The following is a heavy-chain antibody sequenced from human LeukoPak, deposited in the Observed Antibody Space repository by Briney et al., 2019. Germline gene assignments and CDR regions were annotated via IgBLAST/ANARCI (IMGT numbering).Heavy chain of an antibody. J-gene: IGHJ4*02. CDR2: IKEDGSEK. V-gene: IGHV3-7*01. Sequence: GGSLRLSCAASGFTFGGYWMSWVRQAPGKGLEWVANIKEDGSEKYYLDSVEGRFTISRDNAKNSLYLQMNSLRVEDTALYYCARGSGWLDYWGQGSLVTASS. D-gene: IGHD3-9*01. CDR1: GFTFGGYW. CDR3: ARGSGWLDY.